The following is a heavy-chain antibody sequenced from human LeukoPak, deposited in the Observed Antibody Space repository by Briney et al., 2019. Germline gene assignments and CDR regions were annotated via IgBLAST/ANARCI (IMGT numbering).Heavy chain of an antibody. CDR2: IYYSGST. CDR1: GGSISSYY. J-gene: IGHJ4*02. Sequence: PSETLSLTCTVSGGSISSYYWSWIRQPPGKGLEWIGYIYYSGSTNYNPSLKSRVTISVDTSKNQFSLKLSSVTAADTAVCYCARGKEIAAAVDYWGQGTLVTVSS. V-gene: IGHV4-59*01. CDR3: ARGKEIAAAVDY. D-gene: IGHD6-13*01.